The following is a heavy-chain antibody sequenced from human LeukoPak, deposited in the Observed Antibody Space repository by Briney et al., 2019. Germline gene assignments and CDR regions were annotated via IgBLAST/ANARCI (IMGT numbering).Heavy chain of an antibody. V-gene: IGHV1-18*01. CDR2: ISAYNGNT. Sequence: ASVKVSCKASGYTFTSYGISWVRQAPGQGLEWMGWISAYNGNTNYAQKLQGRVTMTTDTSTSTAYMELRSLRSDDTAVYYCAREAAAAGRAYFDYWGQGTLVTVSS. CDR3: AREAAAAGRAYFDY. D-gene: IGHD6-13*01. J-gene: IGHJ4*02. CDR1: GYTFTSYG.